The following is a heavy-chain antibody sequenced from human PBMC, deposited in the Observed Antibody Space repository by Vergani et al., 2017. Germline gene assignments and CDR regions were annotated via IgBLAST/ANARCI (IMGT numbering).Heavy chain of an antibody. CDR1: GFTFSNAW. D-gene: IGHD6-19*01. J-gene: IGHJ4*02. CDR2: IKSKTDGGTT. Sequence: EVQLVESGGGLVKPGGSLRLSCAASGFTFSNAWMSWVRQAPGKGLEWVGRIKSKTDGGTTDYAAPVKGRFTISRDDSKNTLYLQMGSLRAEDMAVYYCARGSGWYRDPVDYWGQGTLVTVSS. V-gene: IGHV3-15*01. CDR3: ARGSGWYRDPVDY.